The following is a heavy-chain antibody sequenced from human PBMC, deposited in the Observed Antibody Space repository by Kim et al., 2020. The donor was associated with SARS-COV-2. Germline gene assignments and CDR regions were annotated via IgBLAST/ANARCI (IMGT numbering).Heavy chain of an antibody. V-gene: IGHV3-21*01. CDR1: GLTFINYD. CDR3: VSAQPPSRSAPFGDY. CDR2: ISGGSTHI. J-gene: IGHJ4*01. D-gene: IGHD3-10*01. Sequence: GGSLRLSCAASGLTFINYDMNWVRQAPGKGLEWVSSISGGSTHIYYAGSVKGRFTVSRDNAKNSLFLQLDFLRDEDTAVYYCVSAQPPSRSAPFGDYWG.